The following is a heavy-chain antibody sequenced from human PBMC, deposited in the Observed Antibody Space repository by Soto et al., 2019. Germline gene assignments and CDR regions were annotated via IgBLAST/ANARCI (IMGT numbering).Heavy chain of an antibody. D-gene: IGHD6-19*01. Sequence: SETLSLTCTVPGGSISSYYWSWIRQPLGKGLEWIGYIYYSGSTNYNPSLKSRVTISVDTSKNQFSLKLSSVTAADTAVYYCARYSSGWPADKVYYYGMDVWGQGTTVT. CDR2: IYYSGST. V-gene: IGHV4-59*01. CDR1: GGSISSYY. CDR3: ARYSSGWPADKVYYYGMDV. J-gene: IGHJ6*02.